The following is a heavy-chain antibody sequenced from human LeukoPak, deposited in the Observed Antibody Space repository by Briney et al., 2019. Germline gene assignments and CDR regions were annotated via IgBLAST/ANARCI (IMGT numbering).Heavy chain of an antibody. J-gene: IGHJ4*02. CDR1: GSTFSNYW. D-gene: IGHD5-12*01. V-gene: IGHV3-74*01. Sequence: GGSLRLSCAASGSTFSNYWMHWVRQAPGKGLVWVSRLNADGNSTTYADSVRGRFTISRDNAKNTVHLQMNSLRVEDTAIYFCAGAYSAYDPFDYWGQGILVTVSS. CDR3: AGAYSAYDPFDY. CDR2: LNADGNST.